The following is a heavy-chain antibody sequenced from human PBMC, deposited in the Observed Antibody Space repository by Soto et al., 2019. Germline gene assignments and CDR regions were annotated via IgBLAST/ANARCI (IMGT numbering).Heavy chain of an antibody. CDR2: IYYSGST. J-gene: IGHJ4*02. CDR3: ARSLRRGPPFAY. CDR1: GGSIRSGDYY. Sequence: PSETLCLTCTVSGGSIRSGDYYWSWMRQPPGKGLESIGYIYYSGSTYDNPSLKSRVTISVDTSKNPFSLKLSSVTAPDTAVYYCARSLRRGPPFAYWAQGPLVTVSS. V-gene: IGHV4-30-4*08. D-gene: IGHD3-10*01.